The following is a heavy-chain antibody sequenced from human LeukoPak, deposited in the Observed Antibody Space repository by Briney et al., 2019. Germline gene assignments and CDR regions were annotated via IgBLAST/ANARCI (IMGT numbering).Heavy chain of an antibody. V-gene: IGHV1-69*05. CDR2: IIPLFGTA. J-gene: IGHJ5*02. CDR3: ARDVHGDYGSGWFDP. Sequence: ASVKVSCKTSGGTLNNSAISWVRQAPGQGLEWLGGIIPLFGTAGYAQKFQGRVTITKDESTRTVYLELTSLTSDDTAVYYCARDVHGDYGSGWFDPWGQGTLVSVSS. CDR1: GGTLNNSA. D-gene: IGHD4-17*01.